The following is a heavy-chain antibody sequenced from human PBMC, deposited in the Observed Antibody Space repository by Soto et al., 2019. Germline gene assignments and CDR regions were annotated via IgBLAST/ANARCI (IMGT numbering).Heavy chain of an antibody. J-gene: IGHJ1*01. Sequence: QVQLVESGGGVVQPGRSLRLSCAASGFTFSSYAMHWVRQAPGKGLEWVAVISYDGSNKYYADSVKGRFTISRDNSKNTLYLQMNRLRAEDTAVYYCARELAYCGGDCYRFDKNEYFQHWGQGTLVTVSS. V-gene: IGHV3-30-3*01. CDR1: GFTFSSYA. CDR2: ISYDGSNK. CDR3: ARELAYCGGDCYRFDKNEYFQH. D-gene: IGHD2-21*02.